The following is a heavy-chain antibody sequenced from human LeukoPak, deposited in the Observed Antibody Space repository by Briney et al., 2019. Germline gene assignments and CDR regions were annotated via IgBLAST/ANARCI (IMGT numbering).Heavy chain of an antibody. CDR3: ARVPIAAAGTLFDY. CDR2: INPNSGGT. J-gene: IGHJ4*02. CDR1: GYTFTGYY. Sequence: VASVKVSCKASGYTFTGYYMHWVRQAPGQGLEWMGWINPNSGGTNYAQKFQGRVTMTRDTSISTAYMEPSRLRSDDTAVYYCARVPIAAAGTLFDYWGQGTLVTVSS. V-gene: IGHV1-2*02. D-gene: IGHD6-13*01.